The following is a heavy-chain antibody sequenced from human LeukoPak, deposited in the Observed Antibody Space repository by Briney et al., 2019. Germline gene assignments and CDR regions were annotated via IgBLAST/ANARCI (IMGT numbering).Heavy chain of an antibody. CDR3: AELGITMIGGV. Sequence: PGGSLRLSCAASGFSFSNYAMSWVRQAPRKGLEWVSYISSSGSTIYYADSVKGRFTISRDNAKNSLYLQMNSLRAEDTAVYYCAELGITMIGGVWGKGTTVTISS. V-gene: IGHV3-48*03. CDR2: ISSSGSTI. J-gene: IGHJ6*04. CDR1: GFSFSNYA. D-gene: IGHD3-10*02.